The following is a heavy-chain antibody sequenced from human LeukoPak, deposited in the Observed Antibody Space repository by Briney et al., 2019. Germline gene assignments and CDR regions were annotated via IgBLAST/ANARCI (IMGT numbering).Heavy chain of an antibody. CDR3: AGEGHNGGDLDV. D-gene: IGHD2-21*02. Sequence: ASVKVSCKASGYTFSSYDINWVRQATGQGLEWMGWMNPNSGNTGYAQKFQGRVTMTRNTSISTAYMELSSLRSEDTAVYYCAGEGHNGGDLDVWGQGTTVTVSS. CDR1: GYTFSSYD. CDR2: MNPNSGNT. J-gene: IGHJ6*02. V-gene: IGHV1-8*01.